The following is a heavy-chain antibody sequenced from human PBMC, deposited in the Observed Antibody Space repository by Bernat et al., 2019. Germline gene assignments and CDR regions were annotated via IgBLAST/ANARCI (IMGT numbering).Heavy chain of an antibody. D-gene: IGHD2-2*01. CDR3: ARDGRPVVVPAAMNYYYGMDV. J-gene: IGHJ6*02. CDR1: GNTFTGYY. Sequence: QVQLVQSGAEVKKSGASVKVSCRAPGNTFTGYYMHWVRQAPGQWLEWMGWINPNNGDTNYAQKFQGWVTMTRDTSISTAYMELSSLRSEDTAVYYCARDGRPVVVPAAMNYYYGMDVWGQGTTVTVSS. V-gene: IGHV1-2*04. CDR2: INPNNGDT.